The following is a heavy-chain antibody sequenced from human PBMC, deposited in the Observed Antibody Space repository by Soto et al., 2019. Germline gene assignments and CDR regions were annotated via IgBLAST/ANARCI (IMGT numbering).Heavy chain of an antibody. CDR2: ISGSGGST. CDR3: AKEGENDYGDYHLPYFDY. D-gene: IGHD4-17*01. V-gene: IGHV3-23*01. J-gene: IGHJ4*02. Sequence: GGSLRLSCAAPGFTFSSYAMSWVRQAPGKGLEWVSAISGSGGSTYYADSVKGRFTISRDNSKNTLYLQMNSLRAEDTAVYYCAKEGENDYGDYHLPYFDYWGQGTLVTVSS. CDR1: GFTFSSYA.